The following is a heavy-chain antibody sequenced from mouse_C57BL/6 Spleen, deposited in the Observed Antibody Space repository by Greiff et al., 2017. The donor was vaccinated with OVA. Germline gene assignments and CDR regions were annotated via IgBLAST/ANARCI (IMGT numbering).Heavy chain of an antibody. CDR2: ILRGGST. V-gene: IGHV2-5*01. CDR3: AKNWDWDCFDY. Sequence: QVQLQQSGPGLVQPSQSLSITCTVSGFSLTSYGVHWVRQSPGKGLEWLGVILRGGSTDYNAAFMSRLSITKDNSKSQVFFKMNRLQADDTAIDYCAKNWDWDCFDYWGQGTTLTVSS. D-gene: IGHD4-1*01. CDR1: GFSLTSYG. J-gene: IGHJ2*01.